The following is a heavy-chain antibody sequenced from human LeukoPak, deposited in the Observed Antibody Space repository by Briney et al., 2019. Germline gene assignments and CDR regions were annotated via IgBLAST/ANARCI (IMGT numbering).Heavy chain of an antibody. CDR3: AKTGATYYDSSGDDY. J-gene: IGHJ4*02. V-gene: IGHV3-23*01. CDR1: GFTFSSYA. CDR2: ISGSGGST. Sequence: GGSLRLSCAASGFTFSSYAMSWVRQAPGKGLEWVSAISGSGGSTYYADSVKGRFAISRDNSKNTLYLQMNSLRAEDTAVYYCAKTGATYYDSSGDDYWGQGTLVTVSS. D-gene: IGHD3-22*01.